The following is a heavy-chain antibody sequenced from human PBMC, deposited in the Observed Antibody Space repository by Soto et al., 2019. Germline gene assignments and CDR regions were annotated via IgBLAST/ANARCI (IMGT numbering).Heavy chain of an antibody. Sequence: PGGSLRLSCAASGFTFSSYGMHWVRQAPGKGLEWVAVISYDGSNKYYADSVKGRFTISRDNSKNTLYLQMNSLRAEDTAVYYCAKDLRFGELFPKYYYYGMDVWGQGTTVTVS. V-gene: IGHV3-30*18. D-gene: IGHD3-10*01. CDR3: AKDLRFGELFPKYYYYGMDV. J-gene: IGHJ6*02. CDR1: GFTFSSYG. CDR2: ISYDGSNK.